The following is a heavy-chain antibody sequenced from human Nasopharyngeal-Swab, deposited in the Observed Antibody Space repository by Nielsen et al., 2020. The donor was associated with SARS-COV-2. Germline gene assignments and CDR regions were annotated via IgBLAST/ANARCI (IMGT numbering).Heavy chain of an antibody. CDR3: AKDQDSSGSYFDY. CDR1: GFTSSTYW. V-gene: IGHV3-7*03. J-gene: IGHJ4*02. Sequence: GGSLRLSCAPSGFTSSTYWMSWVRQPPGKGLEWVANIKQDGIEKYYVDSVKGRFTISRDNSKNTVDLQMDSLRAEDTAVYYCAKDQDSSGSYFDYWGQGSLVTVSS. CDR2: IKQDGIEK. D-gene: IGHD3-22*01.